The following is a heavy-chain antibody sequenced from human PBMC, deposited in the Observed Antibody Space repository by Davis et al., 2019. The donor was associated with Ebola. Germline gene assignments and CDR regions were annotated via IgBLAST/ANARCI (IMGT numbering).Heavy chain of an antibody. V-gene: IGHV4-34*01. D-gene: IGHD6-13*01. Sequence: MPSETLSLTCAVYGGSFTDYFWSWIRQPPGKGLEWIGETSHHPDYTNYSPSLGGRVTISVDTSKNQFPLKLSSVTAADTAVYYCARVDSSSWDILGFDPWSQGTLVTVSS. J-gene: IGHJ5*02. CDR1: GGSFTDYF. CDR3: ARVDSSSWDILGFDP. CDR2: TSHHPDYT.